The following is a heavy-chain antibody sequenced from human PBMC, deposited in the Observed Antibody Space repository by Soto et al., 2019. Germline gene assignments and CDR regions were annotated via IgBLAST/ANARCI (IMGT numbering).Heavy chain of an antibody. CDR2: IKSKTDGGTT. D-gene: IGHD3-9*01. V-gene: IGHV3-15*07. Sequence: RGSLRLSCAASGFTFSNAWMNWVRQAPGKGLEWVGRIKSKTDGGTTDYAAPVKGRFTISRDDSKNTLYLQMNSLKTEDTAVYYCSFYDILTGYYTPFDYWGQGTLVTVSS. J-gene: IGHJ4*02. CDR1: GFTFSNAW. CDR3: SFYDILTGYYTPFDY.